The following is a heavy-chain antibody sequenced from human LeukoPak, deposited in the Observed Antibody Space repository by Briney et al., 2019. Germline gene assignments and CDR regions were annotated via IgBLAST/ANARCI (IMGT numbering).Heavy chain of an antibody. D-gene: IGHD5-18*01. CDR3: ARDGAGMSYGYYFDY. V-gene: IGHV1-2*02. CDR1: GYTFTGYY. J-gene: IGHJ4*02. Sequence: GASVKVFCKASGYTFTGYYVHWVRQAPGQGLEWMGWINPNSGGTNYAQKFQGRVTMTRDTSISTAYMELSRLRSDDTAVYYCARDGAGMSYGYYFDYWGQGTLVTVSS. CDR2: INPNSGGT.